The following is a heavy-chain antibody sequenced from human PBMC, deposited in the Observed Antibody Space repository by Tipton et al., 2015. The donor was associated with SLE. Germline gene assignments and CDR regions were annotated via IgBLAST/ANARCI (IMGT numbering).Heavy chain of an antibody. Sequence: TLSLTCAVYGGSFSGYYWSWIRQPPGKGLEWIGEINHSGSTNYNPSLKSRVTISVDTSKNQFSLKLSSVTAADTAVYYCARGPGELPDYWGQGTLVTVSS. CDR3: ARGPGELPDY. CDR1: GGSFSGYY. D-gene: IGHD1-26*01. J-gene: IGHJ4*02. CDR2: INHSGST. V-gene: IGHV4-34*01.